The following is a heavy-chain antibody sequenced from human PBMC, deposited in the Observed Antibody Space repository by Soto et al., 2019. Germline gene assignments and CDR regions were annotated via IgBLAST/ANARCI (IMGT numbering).Heavy chain of an antibody. V-gene: IGHV3-30*18. Sequence: QVQLVESGGGVVQPGRSLRLSCAASGFTFSSYAMHWVRQAPGKGLEWVAVISSDGSNQYYADSVKGRFTISRDNSKNTLSLQMNSLRADDTAVYYCAKDSFPGLHCLDYWGQGTLVTVSS. J-gene: IGHJ4*02. CDR2: ISSDGSNQ. CDR1: GFTFSSYA. D-gene: IGHD2-15*01. CDR3: AKDSFPGLHCLDY.